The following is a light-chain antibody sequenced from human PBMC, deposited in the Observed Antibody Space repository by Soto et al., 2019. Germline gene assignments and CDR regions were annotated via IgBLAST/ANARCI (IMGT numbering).Light chain of an antibody. J-gene: IGLJ3*02. CDR2: GNS. CDR3: QSYDSSLSGWV. V-gene: IGLV1-40*01. CDR1: SSNIGAGYD. Sequence: QSVLTQPPSVSGPPGQRVTISCTGSSSNIGAGYDVHWYQQLPGTAPKLLISGNSNRPSGVPDRFSGSKSGTSASLAITGLQAEDEADYYCQSYDSSLSGWVFGGGTKLTVL.